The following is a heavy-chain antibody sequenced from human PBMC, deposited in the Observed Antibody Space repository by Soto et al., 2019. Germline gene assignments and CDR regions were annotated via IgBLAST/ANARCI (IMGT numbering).Heavy chain of an antibody. J-gene: IGHJ4*02. V-gene: IGHV4-59*11. CDR1: GGSISSHY. Sequence: PSETLSLTCTVSGGSISSHYWSWIRQPPGRGLEYIAYMYYSGSTNYNPSLKSRVSMSVDTSNNRFSLKLSSVTAADTAVYYCAREGHWGQLGDYWGQGTLVTVSS. CDR3: AREGHWGQLGDY. CDR2: MYYSGST. D-gene: IGHD6-6*01.